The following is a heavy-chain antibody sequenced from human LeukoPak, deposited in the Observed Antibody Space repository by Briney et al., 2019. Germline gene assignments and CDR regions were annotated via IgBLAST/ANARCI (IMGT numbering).Heavy chain of an antibody. CDR2: INPNSGGT. V-gene: IGHV1-2*02. Sequence: ASVKVSCKASGYTFTGYYMHWVRQAPGQGLEWMGWINPNSGGTNYAQKFQGRVTMTRDTSISTAYMELSRLRSGDTAVYYCASRWELPYGVRRYYFDYWGQGTLVTVSS. CDR1: GYTFTGYY. D-gene: IGHD1-26*01. J-gene: IGHJ4*02. CDR3: ASRWELPYGVRRYYFDY.